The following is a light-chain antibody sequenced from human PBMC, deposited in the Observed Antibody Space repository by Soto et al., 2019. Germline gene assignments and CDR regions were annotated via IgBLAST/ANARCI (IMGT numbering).Light chain of an antibody. V-gene: IGKV3-15*01. J-gene: IGKJ2*01. Sequence: EIVMTQSPATLSVSLGDRATLSCRASQSVSSNLAWYQQKPGQAPRLLIYGASTRATGIPARFSGRGSGTEFTLTISSLQSEDFAVYYCQQYNNWPPITFGQGTKVDIK. CDR3: QQYNNWPPIT. CDR1: QSVSSN. CDR2: GAS.